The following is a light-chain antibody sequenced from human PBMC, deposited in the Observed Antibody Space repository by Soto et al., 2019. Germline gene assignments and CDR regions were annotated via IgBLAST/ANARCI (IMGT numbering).Light chain of an antibody. Sequence: DIQMTQSPSTLSASVGDRVTITCRASQTISNWLAWYQQKPGKAPNLLIYDASTLQSGVPSRFSGSGSGTEFTLTISSLQPDDFATYYCQQYNTYLTFGGGTKVEIK. J-gene: IGKJ4*01. CDR1: QTISNW. V-gene: IGKV1-5*01. CDR2: DAS. CDR3: QQYNTYLT.